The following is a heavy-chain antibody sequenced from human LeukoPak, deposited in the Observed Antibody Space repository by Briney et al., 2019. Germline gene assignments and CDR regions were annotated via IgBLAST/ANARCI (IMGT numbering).Heavy chain of an antibody. Sequence: ASVKASCKASGGTFSSYAISWVRQAPGQGLEWMGGIIPILGTANYAQKFQGRVTITTDESTSTAYTELSSLRSEDTAVYYCARGGIVGAAFDYWGQGTLVTVSS. V-gene: IGHV1-69*05. CDR2: IIPILGTA. D-gene: IGHD1-26*01. J-gene: IGHJ4*02. CDR1: GGTFSSYA. CDR3: ARGGIVGAAFDY.